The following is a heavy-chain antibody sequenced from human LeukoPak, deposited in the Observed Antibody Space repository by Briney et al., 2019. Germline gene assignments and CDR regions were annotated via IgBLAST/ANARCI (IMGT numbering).Heavy chain of an antibody. D-gene: IGHD1-1*01. CDR2: ISSSGSTI. J-gene: IGHJ6*02. V-gene: IGHV3-11*01. CDR1: GFTFSDYY. Sequence: PGGSLRLSCAASGFTFSDYYMSWIRQAPGKGLEWVSYISSSGSTIYYADSVKGRFTISRDNAKNSLYLQMNSLRAEDTAVYYCARWKKRSYYYYGMDVWGQGTTVTVSS. CDR3: ARWKKRSYYYYGMDV.